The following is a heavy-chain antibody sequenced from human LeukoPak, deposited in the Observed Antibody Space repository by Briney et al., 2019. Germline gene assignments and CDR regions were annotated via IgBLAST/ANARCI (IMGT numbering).Heavy chain of an antibody. CDR3: ARDPDCSGGSCYFGYYGMNV. CDR1: GGSISSYY. V-gene: IGHV4-4*07. Sequence: KSSGTLSLTCTVSGGSISSYYWSWIGQPAGKGLEWIGRIYTSGSTNYNPSLKSRVTMSVDTSKNQFSLKLSSVTAADTAVYYCARDPDCSGGSCYFGYYGMNVWGQGTTVTVSS. D-gene: IGHD2-15*01. J-gene: IGHJ6*02. CDR2: IYTSGST.